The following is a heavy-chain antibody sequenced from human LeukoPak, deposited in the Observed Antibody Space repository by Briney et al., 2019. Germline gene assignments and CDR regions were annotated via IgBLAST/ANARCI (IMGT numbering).Heavy chain of an antibody. Sequence: PSETLSLTCTVSGGSISSSSYYWGWIRQPPGKGLEWIGSIYYSGSTYYNPSLKSRVTISVDTSKNQFSLKLSSVTAADTAVYYCARHQYYDYVWGSYRYPYYFDYWGQGTLVTVSS. D-gene: IGHD3-16*02. CDR2: IYYSGST. V-gene: IGHV4-39*01. CDR1: GGSISSSSYY. J-gene: IGHJ4*02. CDR3: ARHQYYDYVWGSYRYPYYFDY.